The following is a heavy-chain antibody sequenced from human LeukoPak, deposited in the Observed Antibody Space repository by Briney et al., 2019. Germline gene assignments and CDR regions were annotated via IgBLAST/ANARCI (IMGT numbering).Heavy chain of an antibody. Sequence: GGSLRLSCAASGLSISSYWMHWVRQAPGKGLVWVSRINSDGSSRSYADSVKGRFTISRDNAQNTLYLQMNSLRAEDTAVYYCTRVRVESGSNRVWYFDLWGRGSLLAVSS. CDR3: TRVRVESGSNRVWYFDL. D-gene: IGHD1-26*01. CDR2: INSDGSSR. J-gene: IGHJ2*01. V-gene: IGHV3-74*01. CDR1: GLSISSYW.